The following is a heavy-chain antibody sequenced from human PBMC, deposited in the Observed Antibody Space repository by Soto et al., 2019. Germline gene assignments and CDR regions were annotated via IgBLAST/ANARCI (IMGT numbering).Heavy chain of an antibody. CDR1: GGSISSYY. D-gene: IGHD2-15*01. CDR2: IYYSGST. Sequence: TSETLSLTCTVSGGSISSYYWSWIRQPPGKGLEWIGYIYYSGSTNYNPSLKSRVTISVDTSKNQFSLKLTSVIAVDTAVYYCARFSRSSRDSDMDVWGQGTTVTVSS. CDR3: ARFSRSSRDSDMDV. V-gene: IGHV4-59*12. J-gene: IGHJ6*02.